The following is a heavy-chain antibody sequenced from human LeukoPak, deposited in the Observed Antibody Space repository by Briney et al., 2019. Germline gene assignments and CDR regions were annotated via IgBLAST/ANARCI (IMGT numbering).Heavy chain of an antibody. V-gene: IGHV1-2*02. D-gene: IGHD2-2*01. J-gene: IGHJ4*02. CDR2: INPNSGGT. Sequence: ASVKVSCKASGYTFTGYYMHWVRQAPGQGLEWMGWINPNSGGTNYAQKFQGRVTMTRDTSISTGYMELSRLRSDDTAVYYCARGYCSSTSCYYYFDYWGQGTLVTVSS. CDR3: ARGYCSSTSCYYYFDY. CDR1: GYTFTGYY.